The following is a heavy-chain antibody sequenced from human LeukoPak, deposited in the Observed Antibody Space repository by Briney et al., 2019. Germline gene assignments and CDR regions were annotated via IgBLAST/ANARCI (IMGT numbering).Heavy chain of an antibody. V-gene: IGHV1-69*05. J-gene: IGHJ4*02. Sequence: ASVKVSCKASGGTFSSYAISWVRQAPGQGLELMGRIIPIFGTANYAQKFQGRVTITTDESTSTAYMELSSLRSEDTAVYYCARDRYCTNGVCYQYYWGQGTLVTVSS. D-gene: IGHD2-8*01. CDR1: GGTFSSYA. CDR3: ARDRYCTNGVCYQYY. CDR2: IIPIFGTA.